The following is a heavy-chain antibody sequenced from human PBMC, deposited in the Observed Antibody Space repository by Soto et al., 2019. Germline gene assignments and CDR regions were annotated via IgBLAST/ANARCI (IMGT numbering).Heavy chain of an antibody. CDR2: IYYSGST. CDR3: ARQMDRGDFWSGYSY. D-gene: IGHD3-3*01. CDR1: GGSISSSSYY. V-gene: IGHV4-39*01. J-gene: IGHJ4*02. Sequence: SETLSLTCTVSGGSISSSSYYWGWIRQPPGKGLEWIGSIYYSGSTYYNPSLKSRVTISVDTSKNQFSLKLSSVTAADTAVYYCARQMDRGDFWSGYSYWGQGTLVTVSS.